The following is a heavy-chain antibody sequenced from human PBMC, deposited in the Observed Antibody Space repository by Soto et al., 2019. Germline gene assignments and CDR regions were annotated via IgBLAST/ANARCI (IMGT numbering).Heavy chain of an antibody. CDR3: AHSSTLFYSGTGSYSGSSTP. CDR1: GFSLSTSGVG. CDR2: IYWDADK. J-gene: IGHJ5*02. V-gene: IGHV2-5*02. D-gene: IGHD3-10*01. Sequence: QITLKESGPTLVKPTQTLTLTCTFSGFSLSTSGVGVGWIRQPPGKALEWLALIYWDADKRYSPSLKSRLTTPTYTPKNRWVLKMTNMAPVDTATYYCAHSSTLFYSGTGSYSGSSTPWGQGTLVTVPS.